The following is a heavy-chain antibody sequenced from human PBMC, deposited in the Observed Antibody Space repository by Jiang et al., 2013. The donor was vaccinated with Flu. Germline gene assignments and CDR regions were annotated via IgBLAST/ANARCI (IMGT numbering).Heavy chain of an antibody. CDR3: ARDPIPMAGWFFDL. V-gene: IGHV6-1*01. D-gene: IGHD6-19*01. CDR1: GDSVSSNSAA. Sequence: QTLSLTCVISGDSVSSNSAAWNWIRQSPSRGLEWLGRTYFRAKWYNEYAVSVKNRIIFNPDTSKNQISPQLNSVTPDDTAVYYCARDPIPMAGWFFDLWGRGTLVTVSS. J-gene: IGHJ2*01. CDR2: TYFRAKWYN.